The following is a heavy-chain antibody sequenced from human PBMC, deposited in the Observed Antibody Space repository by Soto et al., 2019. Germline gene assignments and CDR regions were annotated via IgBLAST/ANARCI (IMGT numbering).Heavy chain of an antibody. J-gene: IGHJ2*01. CDR2: IFYSGST. D-gene: IGHD4-17*01. V-gene: IGHV4-39*01. CDR3: ARCGDYVGGWYFDR. Sequence: SETLSLTCTVSSGSISSTIYSWDWIRQPPGKGLEWIGSIFYSGSTYYNPSLKSRVTISVDTSKNQFSLTLTSVTAADTAVYYCARCGDYVGGWYFDRWGRGTLVTVSS. CDR1: SGSISSTIYS.